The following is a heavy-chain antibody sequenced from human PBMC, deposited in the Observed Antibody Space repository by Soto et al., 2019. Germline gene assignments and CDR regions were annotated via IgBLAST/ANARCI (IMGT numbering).Heavy chain of an antibody. V-gene: IGHV3-23*01. CDR2: ISGSGGST. Sequence: GGSLRLSCAASGFTFSSYGMHWVRQAPGKGLEWVSAISGSGGSTYYADSVKGRFTISRDNSKNTLYLQMNSLRAEDTAVYYCARDQSYNDIYWWLDTWGQGTLVTVSS. CDR3: ARDQSYNDIYWWLDT. D-gene: IGHD3-22*01. J-gene: IGHJ5*02. CDR1: GFTFSSYG.